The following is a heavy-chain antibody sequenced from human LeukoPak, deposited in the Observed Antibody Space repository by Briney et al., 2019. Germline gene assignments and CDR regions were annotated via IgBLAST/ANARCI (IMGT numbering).Heavy chain of an antibody. CDR3: VKRGSNYGPFDN. Sequence: PGGSLRLSCATSGFTFSSYAMTWARRAPEKGLEWVSTIRYTGGDTYYADSVKGRFTISRDNSRDTVYLQMNNLRAEDTAIYFCVKRGSNYGPFDNWGQGTLVTVSS. CDR1: GFTFSSYA. D-gene: IGHD5-18*01. CDR2: IRYTGGDT. V-gene: IGHV3-23*01. J-gene: IGHJ4*02.